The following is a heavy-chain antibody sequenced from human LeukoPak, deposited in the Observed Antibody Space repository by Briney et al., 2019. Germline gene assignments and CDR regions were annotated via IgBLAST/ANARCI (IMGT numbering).Heavy chain of an antibody. D-gene: IGHD2-2*01. CDR1: GYTFTSYG. J-gene: IGHJ6*03. CDR2: ISAYNGNT. Sequence: ASVKVSCKASGYTFTSYGVSWVRQAPGQGLEWMGWISAYNGNTNYAQKLQGRVTMTTDTSTSTAYMELSSLRSDDTAVYYCARDRPIVVVPAATPYYYYYYMDVWGKGTTVTVSS. CDR3: ARDRPIVVVPAATPYYYYYYMDV. V-gene: IGHV1-18*01.